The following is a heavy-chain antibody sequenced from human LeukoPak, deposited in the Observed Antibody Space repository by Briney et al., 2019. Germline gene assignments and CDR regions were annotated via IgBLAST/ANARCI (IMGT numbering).Heavy chain of an antibody. CDR1: RYSISSAYY. J-gene: IGHJ5*02. CDR2: IYYSGST. D-gene: IGHD6-13*01. CDR3: ARGIAAAGPDWFDP. Sequence: PSETLSLTCTVSRYSISSAYYWGWIRQPPGKGLEWIGYIYYSGSTNYNPSLKSRVTISVDTSKNQFSLKLSSVTAADTAVYYCARGIAAAGPDWFDPWGQGTLVTVSS. V-gene: IGHV4-61*01.